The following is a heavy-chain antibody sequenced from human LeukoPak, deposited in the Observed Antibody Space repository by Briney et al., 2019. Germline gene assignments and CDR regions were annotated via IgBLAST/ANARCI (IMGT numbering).Heavy chain of an antibody. CDR3: ANGPRFSYGPNPFDY. CDR1: GFTFSSYS. J-gene: IGHJ4*02. CDR2: ISSSSSYI. V-gene: IGHV3-21*01. D-gene: IGHD4-17*01. Sequence: PGGSLRLSCAASGFTFSSYSMNWVRQAPGKGLEWVSSISSSSSYIYYADSVKGRFAISRDNAKNSLYLQMSSLRAEDTAVYYCANGPRFSYGPNPFDYWGQGTLVTVSS.